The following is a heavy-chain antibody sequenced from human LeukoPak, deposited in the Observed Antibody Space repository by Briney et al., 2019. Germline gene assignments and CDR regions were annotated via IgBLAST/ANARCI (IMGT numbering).Heavy chain of an antibody. V-gene: IGHV3-23*01. CDR3: AKIAPGGGYKGEFDC. D-gene: IGHD1-26*01. CDR1: GFTFSSYA. CDR2: ISAGGGST. J-gene: IGHJ4*02. Sequence: GGSLRLSCAASGFTFSSYAMSWVRQAPGKGLEWVSAISAGGGSTYYADSVKGRFTISRDNSKNTLYLQMNSLRAEDTAVYYCAKIAPGGGYKGEFDCWGQGTLVTVSS.